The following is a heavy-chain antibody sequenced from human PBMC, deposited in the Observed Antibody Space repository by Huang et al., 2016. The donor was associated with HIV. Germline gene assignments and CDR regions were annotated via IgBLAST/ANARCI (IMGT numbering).Heavy chain of an antibody. CDR3: ARDVPSINVLLWFAQPSVLTFDS. CDR1: GYSFSSFG. Sequence: QVQLVQSGAAVKKPGASVKVSCKASGYSFSSFGFSWVRQAPGQGLEWLGWISARNGNTNYAQQRQGRLILTMDHSPDKACMELGKLRSDDTAMYFCARDVPSINVLLWFAQPSVLTFDSWGQGTLLTVSS. J-gene: IGHJ4*02. V-gene: IGHV1-18*01. D-gene: IGHD3-10*01. CDR2: ISARNGNT.